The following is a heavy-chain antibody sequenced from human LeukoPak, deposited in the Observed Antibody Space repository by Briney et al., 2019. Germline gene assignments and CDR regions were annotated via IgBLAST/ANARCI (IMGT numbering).Heavy chain of an antibody. CDR1: GGSFSGYY. D-gene: IGHD2-2*01. J-gene: IGHJ4*02. CDR2: INHSGST. Sequence: PSETLSLTCAVYGGSFSGYYWSWIRQPPGKGLEWIGEINHSGSTNYNPSLKSRVTISVDTSKNQFSLKLSFVTAADTAVYYCARTGPAAIVFDYWGQGTLVTVSS. CDR3: ARTGPAAIVFDY. V-gene: IGHV4-34*01.